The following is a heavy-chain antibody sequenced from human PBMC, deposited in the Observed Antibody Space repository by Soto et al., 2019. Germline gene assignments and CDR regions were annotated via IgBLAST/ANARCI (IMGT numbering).Heavy chain of an antibody. Sequence: GEFLKISCKGYGYSFASYWIGWVRQLPGTWLEWMGIIHPGDSDTTYSTYFQGQVTISADNSITPAYLQWSSLQPSDSDMYYVARNPGPEVAASLEYYYFSGIDVWGQGTADTVSS. J-gene: IGHJ6*02. D-gene: IGHD2-15*01. CDR1: GYSFASYW. CDR3: ARNPGPEVAASLEYYYFSGIDV. V-gene: IGHV5-51*01. CDR2: IHPGDSDT.